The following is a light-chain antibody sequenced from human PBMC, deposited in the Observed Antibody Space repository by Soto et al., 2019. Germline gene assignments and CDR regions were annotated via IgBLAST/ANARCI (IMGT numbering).Light chain of an antibody. J-gene: IGLJ1*01. V-gene: IGLV2-14*01. CDR3: TSYTRSGLIV. CDR1: SSDFGDSTY. CDR2: DVN. Sequence: QSALTQPASVSGSPGQSITVSCTGISSDFGDSTYVSWYQQHPGKAPRLIIYDVNNRPSGVAARFSASRSGNTASLTISGLQAEDEADYYCTSYTRSGLIVFGTGTKLTVL.